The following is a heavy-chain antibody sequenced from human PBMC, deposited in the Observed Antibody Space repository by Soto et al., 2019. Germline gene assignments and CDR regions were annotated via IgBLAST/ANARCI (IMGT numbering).Heavy chain of an antibody. V-gene: IGHV3-30-3*01. Sequence: QVQLVESGGGVVQPGRSLRLSCAASGFTFSSYAMHWVRQAPGKGLEWVAVISYDGSNKYYADSVKGRFTISRDNSKNTLYLQMNSLRAEDTAVYYCARDRWSSGWYIDYWGQGTLVTVSS. J-gene: IGHJ4*02. CDR1: GFTFSSYA. CDR2: ISYDGSNK. CDR3: ARDRWSSGWYIDY. D-gene: IGHD6-19*01.